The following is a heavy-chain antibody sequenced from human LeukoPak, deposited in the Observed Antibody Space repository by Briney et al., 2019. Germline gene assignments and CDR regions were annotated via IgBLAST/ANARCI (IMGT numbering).Heavy chain of an antibody. CDR3: ARDYGLDY. J-gene: IGHJ4*02. CDR1: GFTFSDSA. V-gene: IGHV3-23*01. Sequence: GGSLRLSCAASGFTFSDSAMTWVRQAPGKGLEWVSLISASGVSTYYADSVKGRFTISRDNSNTTLYLQMGSLRAEDTAVYYCARDYGLDYWGQGTLVTVSS. CDR2: ISASGVST. D-gene: IGHD4-17*01.